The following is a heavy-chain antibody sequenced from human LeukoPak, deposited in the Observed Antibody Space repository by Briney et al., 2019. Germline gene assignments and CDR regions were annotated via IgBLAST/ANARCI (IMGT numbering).Heavy chain of an antibody. D-gene: IGHD3-22*01. Sequence: PSETLSLTCIVSGDSVSSSYWSWIRQPPGKGLEWIGNIYNSGNTKYNPSPQSRGTMSVDTSKSQFSLQLPSVSAADTAVYYCARRFSSRSDGNGYYYGNDAFDVWGQGTLVAVSS. CDR1: GDSVSSSY. CDR3: ARRFSSRSDGNGYYYGNDAFDV. J-gene: IGHJ3*01. V-gene: IGHV4-59*08. CDR2: IYNSGNT.